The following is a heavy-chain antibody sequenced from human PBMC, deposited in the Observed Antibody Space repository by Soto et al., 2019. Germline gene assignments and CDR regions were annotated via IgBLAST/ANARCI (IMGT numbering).Heavy chain of an antibody. CDR1: GFTFSNYW. J-gene: IGHJ6*03. V-gene: IGHV3-74*01. D-gene: IGHD2-15*01. CDR2: INNDGSVS. Sequence: EVELVESGGGLVQPGGSLRLSCVASGFTFSNYWMYWVRQAPGEGLVWVSRINNDGSVSSYADSVKGRLTISRDNVKNTLYPQMDSLRAEDTAVYYCARGVCVGGTCYSLAGSFYYYMDVWGKGTTVTVFS. CDR3: ARGVCVGGTCYSLAGSFYYYMDV.